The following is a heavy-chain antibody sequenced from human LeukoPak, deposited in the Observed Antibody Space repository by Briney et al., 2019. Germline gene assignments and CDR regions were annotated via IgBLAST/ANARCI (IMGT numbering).Heavy chain of an antibody. CDR3: ARDFELQRNCSGGSCSVGYMDV. D-gene: IGHD2-15*01. CDR1: GFTFSNHG. Sequence: PGGSLRLSCAASGFTFSNHGMHWVRQAPGKGLEWVSVIWFDGSNKYYVDSVKGRFTISRDNSKNTLYLQMHSLRAEDTAVYYCARDFELQRNCSGGSCSVGYMDVWGKGTTVTVSS. CDR2: IWFDGSNK. J-gene: IGHJ6*03. V-gene: IGHV3-33*01.